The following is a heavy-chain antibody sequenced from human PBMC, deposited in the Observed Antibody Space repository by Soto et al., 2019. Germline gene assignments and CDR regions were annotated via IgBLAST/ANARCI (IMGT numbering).Heavy chain of an antibody. CDR1: GFTFSNYG. Sequence: PGGSLRLSCAASGFTFSNYGMNWVRQAPGKGLEWVAVISYDGSNKYYADSVRGRFTISRDNSKNTLYVQMDSLRTEDTAVYYCTTDSYSTITIVRFDYWGHGTLVTVSS. V-gene: IGHV3-30*03. D-gene: IGHD2-21*01. J-gene: IGHJ4*01. CDR3: TTDSYSTITIVRFDY. CDR2: ISYDGSNK.